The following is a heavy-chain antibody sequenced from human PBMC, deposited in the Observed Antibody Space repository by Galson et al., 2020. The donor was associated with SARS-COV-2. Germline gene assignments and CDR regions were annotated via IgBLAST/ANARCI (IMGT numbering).Heavy chain of an antibody. CDR2: IFYRGTT. V-gene: IGHV4-39*07. J-gene: IGHJ4*02. CDR3: VRNRGGYSYGNFDS. D-gene: IGHD5-18*01. CDR1: GGSISSNSYF. Sequence: ASETLSLTCSVSGGSISSNSYFWGWIRQPPGKGLEWIGSIFYRGTTFSNPSLKSRVTLSVDTSENLFSLTLRSVTAADTAVYYCVRNRGGYSYGNFDSWGQGTLVTVSS.